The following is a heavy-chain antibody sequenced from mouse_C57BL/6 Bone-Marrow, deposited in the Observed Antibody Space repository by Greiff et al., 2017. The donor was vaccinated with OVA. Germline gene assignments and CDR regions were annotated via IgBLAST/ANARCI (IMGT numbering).Heavy chain of an antibody. D-gene: IGHD1-1*01. CDR1: GYAFTNYL. CDR2: INPGSGGT. Sequence: VQLQQSGAELVRPGTSVKVSCKASGYAFTNYLIEWVKQRPGQGLEWIGVINPGSGGTNYNEKFKGTATLTADKSSSTAYMQLSSLTSEDSAVYFCARLSPYYYGSSAYYAMDYWGQGTSVTVSS. V-gene: IGHV1-54*01. CDR3: ARLSPYYYGSSAYYAMDY. J-gene: IGHJ4*01.